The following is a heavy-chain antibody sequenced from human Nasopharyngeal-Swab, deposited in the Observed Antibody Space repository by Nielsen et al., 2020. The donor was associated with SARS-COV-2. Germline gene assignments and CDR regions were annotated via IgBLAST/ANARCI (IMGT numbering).Heavy chain of an antibody. CDR3: AREVRGIAARPYSDYYYGMDV. D-gene: IGHD6-6*01. V-gene: IGHV4-39*07. J-gene: IGHJ6*02. CDR2: IHYSGSS. Sequence: WIRQPPGEGLEWIASIHYSGSSYYNPSLKSRVTISVDTSKNQFSLKLSSVTAADTAVYYCAREVRGIAARPYSDYYYGMDVWGQGTTVTVSS.